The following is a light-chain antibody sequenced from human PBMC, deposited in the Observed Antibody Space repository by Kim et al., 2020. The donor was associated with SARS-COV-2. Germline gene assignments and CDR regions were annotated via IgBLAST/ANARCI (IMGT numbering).Light chain of an antibody. J-gene: IGKJ2*01. CDR2: GAS. V-gene: IGKV3-20*01. Sequence: VLTQFPATLSLSPGQRATLSCRAIQSVSSSYLAWYQHKPGQAPRLLIYGASSRDTGIPDRFSGSGSGTDFTLTISRLEPEDFAVYYCQQYGRSAYTFGEGTKLE. CDR3: QQYGRSAYT. CDR1: QSVSSSY.